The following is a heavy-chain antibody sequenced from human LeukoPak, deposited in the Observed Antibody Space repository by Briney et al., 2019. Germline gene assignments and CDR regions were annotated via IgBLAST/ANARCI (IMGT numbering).Heavy chain of an antibody. V-gene: IGHV1-2*02. J-gene: IGHJ5*02. Sequence: ASVKVSCKDSGYTLPDHHMHWVRQAPGQGLEGMGWINPNNGGTKYAQEFEGRVTMTRDTSISTAYMEVSRLRSDDTAVYYCARGDAFWSASYRYWFDPWGLGTLVTVSS. CDR2: INPNNGGT. D-gene: IGHD3-3*01. CDR3: ARGDAFWSASYRYWFDP. CDR1: GYTLPDHH.